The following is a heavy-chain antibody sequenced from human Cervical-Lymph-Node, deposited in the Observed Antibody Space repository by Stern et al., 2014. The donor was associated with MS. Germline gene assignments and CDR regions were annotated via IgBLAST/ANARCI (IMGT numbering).Heavy chain of an antibody. CDR1: GDTFSNYA. Sequence: VQLVESGAEVKKPGSSVKVSCKASGDTFSNYAISWVRQDPGQGLEWMGGIIPIFGRPNYAQKFQDRVTITADESTSTAYMELSSLRSEDTAVYYCARGWSYDILTGYSYWGQGTLVTVSS. CDR3: ARGWSYDILTGYSY. J-gene: IGHJ4*02. V-gene: IGHV1-69*01. CDR2: IIPIFGRP. D-gene: IGHD3-9*01.